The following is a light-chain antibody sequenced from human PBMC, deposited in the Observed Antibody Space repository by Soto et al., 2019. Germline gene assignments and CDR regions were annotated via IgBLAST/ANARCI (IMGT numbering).Light chain of an antibody. V-gene: IGLV1-51*01. Sequence: QAVVTQPPSVSAAPGQKVTISCSGSSSNIGNNYVSWYQQLPGTAPKLLIYDNNKRPSGIPDRFSGSKSGTSATLGITGLQTGDEADYYCGTWDSSLSAGRDVVFGGGTKVTVL. CDR1: SSNIGNNY. J-gene: IGLJ2*01. CDR3: GTWDSSLSAGRDVV. CDR2: DNN.